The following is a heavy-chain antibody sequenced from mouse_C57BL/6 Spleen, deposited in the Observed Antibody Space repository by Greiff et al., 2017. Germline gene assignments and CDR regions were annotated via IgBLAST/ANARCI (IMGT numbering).Heavy chain of an antibody. Sequence: EVKLVESGGGLVKPGGSLKLSCAASGFTFSSYAMSWVRQTPEKRLEWVATISDGGSYTYYPDNVKGRFTISRDNAKNNLYLQMSHLKSEDTAMYYCAREEDSNDYDVTCAYWGQGTLVTVSA. D-gene: IGHD2-4*01. V-gene: IGHV5-4*01. CDR3: AREEDSNDYDVTCAY. J-gene: IGHJ3*01. CDR1: GFTFSSYA. CDR2: ISDGGSYT.